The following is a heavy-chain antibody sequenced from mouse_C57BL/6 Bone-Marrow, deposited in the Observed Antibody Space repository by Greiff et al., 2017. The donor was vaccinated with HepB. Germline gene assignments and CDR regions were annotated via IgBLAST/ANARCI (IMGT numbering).Heavy chain of an antibody. J-gene: IGHJ2*01. CDR1: GYTFTSYW. CDR3: AREDYSNPFDY. Sequence: QVQLQQSGAELVMPGASVKLSCKASGYTFTSYWTHWVKQRPGQGLEWIGEIDPSDSYTNYNQKFKGKSTLTVDKSSSTAYMQLSSLTSEDSAVYYCAREDYSNPFDYWGQGTTLTVSS. CDR2: IDPSDSYT. V-gene: IGHV1-69*01. D-gene: IGHD2-5*01.